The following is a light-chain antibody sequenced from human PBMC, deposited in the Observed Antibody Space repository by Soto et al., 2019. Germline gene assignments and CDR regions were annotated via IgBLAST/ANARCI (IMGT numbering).Light chain of an antibody. J-gene: IGLJ3*02. Sequence: QSVLTQPASASGTPGQRITISCSGRNSNIGSNNVNWYQQLPGTAPKVLIYNKSQRPSGVPDRFSGSKSGTSASLAISGLQAEDEADYHCASWDDTMNGWVFGGGTKVTVL. V-gene: IGLV1-44*01. CDR3: ASWDDTMNGWV. CDR1: NSNIGSNN. CDR2: NKS.